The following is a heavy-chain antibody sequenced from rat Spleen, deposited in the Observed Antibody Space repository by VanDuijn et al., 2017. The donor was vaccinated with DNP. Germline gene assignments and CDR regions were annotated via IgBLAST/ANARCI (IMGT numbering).Heavy chain of an antibody. CDR1: GFTFSDFP. CDR3: ARQFPDYGGFG. D-gene: IGHD1-11*01. V-gene: IGHV5S23*01. Sequence: EVQLVESGGGLVQPGRSLKLSCAASGFTFSDFPMAWVRQTPTKGLEWFATISTNGGGTYYRDSVRGRFTISRDNAEDTLFLQMNSLRSEDTATYYCARQFPDYGGFGWGQGVMVTVSS. CDR2: ISTNGGGT. J-gene: IGHJ2*01.